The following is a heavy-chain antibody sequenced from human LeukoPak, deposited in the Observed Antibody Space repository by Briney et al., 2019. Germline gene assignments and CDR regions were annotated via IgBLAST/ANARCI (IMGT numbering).Heavy chain of an antibody. CDR2: INAGNGNT. V-gene: IGHV1-3*01. Sequence: ASVKVSCKASGYTFTSYGISWVRQAPGQRLEWMGWINAGNGNTKYSQKFQGRVTITRDTSASTAYMELSSLRSEDTAVYYCAAEYNWNDVGLDPWGQGTLVTVSS. CDR1: GYTFTSYG. CDR3: AAEYNWNDVGLDP. J-gene: IGHJ5*02. D-gene: IGHD1-20*01.